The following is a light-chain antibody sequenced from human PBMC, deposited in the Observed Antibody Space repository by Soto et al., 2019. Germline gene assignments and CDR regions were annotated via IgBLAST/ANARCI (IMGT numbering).Light chain of an antibody. CDR2: QAS. V-gene: IGKV1-5*03. J-gene: IGKJ1*01. CDR1: QRVSYW. CDR3: QQYESYFWT. Sequence: DIQMTQSPSTLSASVGDRVTITCRASQRVSYWLAWYQQKPGKAPKLLIYQASSLESGVPSRFSGRGSGTEFTLTISSLQPDDFATYYCQQYESYFWTFGQVTKVEIK.